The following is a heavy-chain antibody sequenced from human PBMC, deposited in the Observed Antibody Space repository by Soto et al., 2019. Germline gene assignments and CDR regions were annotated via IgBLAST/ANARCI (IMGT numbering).Heavy chain of an antibody. CDR2: ITSGGST. J-gene: IGHJ4*02. CDR3: AKAPYGTSDY. V-gene: IGHV3-23*01. D-gene: IGHD1-7*01. Sequence: VQMLQSGGGLVQPGGSLSLSCAASGFRFSDFAMSWVRQAPGKGLEWVSAITSGGSTSYADSVRGRFTISRDNAKNTLYLQINSLRAEDAAAYYCAKAPYGTSDYWGQGTLVTVSS. CDR1: GFRFSDFA.